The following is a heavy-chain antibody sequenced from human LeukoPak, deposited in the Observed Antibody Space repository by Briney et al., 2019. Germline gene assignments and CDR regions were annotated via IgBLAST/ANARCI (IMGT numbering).Heavy chain of an antibody. CDR3: ARAPLGYCSGGSCEGLFDP. V-gene: IGHV1-69*04. CDR2: IIPILGIA. J-gene: IGHJ5*02. Sequence: ASVTVSCTASGGTFSSYAISWVRQAPGQGLEWMGRIIPILGIANYAQKFQGRVTITADKSTSTAYMELSSLRSEDTAVYYCARAPLGYCSGGSCEGLFDPWGQGTLVTVSS. D-gene: IGHD2-15*01. CDR1: GGTFSSYA.